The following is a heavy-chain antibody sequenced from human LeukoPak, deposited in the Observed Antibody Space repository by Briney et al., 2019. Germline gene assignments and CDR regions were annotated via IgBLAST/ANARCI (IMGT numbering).Heavy chain of an antibody. V-gene: IGHV3-53*01. Sequence: AGGSLRLSCAASGFTVSSNYMSWVRQAPGKRLEWVSVIYSGGSTYYADSVKGRFTISRDNSKNTLYLQMNSLRAEDTAVYYCARDSDYYDSRGSLGAYWGQGTLVTVSS. J-gene: IGHJ4*02. CDR2: IYSGGST. CDR3: ARDSDYYDSRGSLGAY. CDR1: GFTVSSNY. D-gene: IGHD3-22*01.